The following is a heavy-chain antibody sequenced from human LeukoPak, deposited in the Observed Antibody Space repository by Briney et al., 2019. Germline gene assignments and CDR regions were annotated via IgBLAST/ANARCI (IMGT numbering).Heavy chain of an antibody. Sequence: GGSLRLSCAASGFTVSSNYMSWVRQAPGKGLEWVANIKQDGSEKYYVDSVKGRFTVSRDNAKNSLYLQMNSLRAEDTAVYYCARVWSIAPAVAFDIWGQGTMVTVSS. D-gene: IGHD2-2*01. J-gene: IGHJ3*02. V-gene: IGHV3-7*01. CDR3: ARVWSIAPAVAFDI. CDR1: GFTVSSNY. CDR2: IKQDGSEK.